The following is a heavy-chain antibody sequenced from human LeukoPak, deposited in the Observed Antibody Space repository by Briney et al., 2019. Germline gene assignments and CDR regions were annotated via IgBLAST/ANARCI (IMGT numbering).Heavy chain of an antibody. J-gene: IGHJ4*02. CDR2: ISGSGGST. V-gene: IGHV3-23*01. CDR1: GFTFSSYA. D-gene: IGHD3-10*01. Sequence: GSLRLSCAASGFTFSSYAMSWVRQAPGKGLEWVSAISGSGGSTYYADSVKGRFTISRDNSKNTLYLQMNSLRAEDTAVYYCAKVLTMVRGVIIFSYFDYWGQGTLVTVSS. CDR3: AKVLTMVRGVIIFSYFDY.